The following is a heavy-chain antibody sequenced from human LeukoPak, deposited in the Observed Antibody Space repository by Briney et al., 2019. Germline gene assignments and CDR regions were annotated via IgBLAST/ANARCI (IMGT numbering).Heavy chain of an antibody. CDR2: ISWNSGSI. V-gene: IGHV3-9*01. CDR1: GFTFDDYA. D-gene: IGHD6-19*01. CDR3: ARSQWLLCFGDY. J-gene: IGHJ4*02. Sequence: GRSLRLPCAAPGFTFDDYAMPRVPHAPGKGLERLSGISWNSGSIGYADSVKGRFTISRDNAKNSLYLQMNSLRAEDTALYYCARSQWLLCFGDYWGQGTLVTVSS.